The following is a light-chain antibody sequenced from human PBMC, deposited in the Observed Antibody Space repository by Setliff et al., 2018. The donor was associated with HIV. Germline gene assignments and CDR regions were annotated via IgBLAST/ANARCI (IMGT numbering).Light chain of an antibody. CDR1: STAIADYNY. CDR2: DVN. J-gene: IGLJ1*01. CDR3: SSYINNNAPYV. Sequence: QSALAQPASVPGSPGQSITISCTATTSTAIADYNYLSWYQQRPGKAPKLLIFDVNSRPSGVSSRFYGSRSGNTASLTISDPQPEDEADYFCSSYINNNAPYVFGTGTKVTVL. V-gene: IGLV2-14*03.